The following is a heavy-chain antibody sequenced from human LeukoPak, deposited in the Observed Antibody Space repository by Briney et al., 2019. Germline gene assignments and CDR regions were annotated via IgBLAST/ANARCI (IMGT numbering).Heavy chain of an antibody. D-gene: IGHD2-2*01. J-gene: IGHJ5*02. Sequence: ASVKVSCKASGYTFTSYGISWVRQAPGQGLEWMGWISAYNGNTNYAQKLQGRVTMTTDTSTSTAYMELRSLRSDDTAVYYCARDCSSTSCVGNWFDPWSQGTLVTVSS. CDR1: GYTFTSYG. CDR3: ARDCSSTSCVGNWFDP. CDR2: ISAYNGNT. V-gene: IGHV1-18*01.